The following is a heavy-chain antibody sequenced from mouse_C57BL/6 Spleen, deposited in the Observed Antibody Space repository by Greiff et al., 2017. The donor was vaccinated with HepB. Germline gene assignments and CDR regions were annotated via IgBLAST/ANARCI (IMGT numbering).Heavy chain of an antibody. CDR1: GYTFTDYY. D-gene: IGHD2-5*01. J-gene: IGHJ3*01. CDR2: INPNNGGT. V-gene: IGHV1-26*01. Sequence: EVQLQQSGPELVKPGASVKISCKASGYTFTDYYMNWVKQSHGKSLEWIGDINPNNGGTSYNQKFKGKATLTVDKSSSTAYMELRSLTSEDSAVYYCSNYFFFAYWGQGTLVTVSA. CDR3: SNYFFFAY.